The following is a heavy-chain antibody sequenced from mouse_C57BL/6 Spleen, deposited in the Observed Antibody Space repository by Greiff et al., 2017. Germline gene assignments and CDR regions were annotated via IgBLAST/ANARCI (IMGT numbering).Heavy chain of an antibody. CDR2: IRSKSNNYAT. Sequence: EVQLVESGGGLVQPKGSLKLSCAASGFSFNTYAMNWVRQAPGKGLEWVARIRSKSNNYATYYADSVKDRFTISRDDSESMLYLQMNNLKTEDTAMYYCVSQLGRGGFDYWGQGTTLTVSS. D-gene: IGHD4-1*01. CDR1: GFSFNTYA. V-gene: IGHV10-1*01. J-gene: IGHJ2*01. CDR3: VSQLGRGGFDY.